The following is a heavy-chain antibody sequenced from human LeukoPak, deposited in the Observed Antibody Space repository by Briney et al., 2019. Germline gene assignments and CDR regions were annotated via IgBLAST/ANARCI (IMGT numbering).Heavy chain of an antibody. CDR3: AKESEYYDILTGFDY. CDR2: IRYDGSNK. Sequence: GGSLRLSCAASGFTFSSYAMHWVRQAPGKGLEWVAFIRYDGSNKYYADSVKGRFTISRDNSKNTLYLQMNSLRAEDTAVYYCAKESEYYDILTGFDYWGQGTLVTVSS. J-gene: IGHJ4*02. V-gene: IGHV3-30*02. D-gene: IGHD3-9*01. CDR1: GFTFSSYA.